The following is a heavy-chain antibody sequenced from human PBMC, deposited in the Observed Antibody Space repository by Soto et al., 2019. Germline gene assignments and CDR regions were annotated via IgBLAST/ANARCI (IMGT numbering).Heavy chain of an antibody. CDR3: AREADANYDILTGYYRSAFDI. CDR1: GFTFTSSA. V-gene: IGHV1-58*01. Sequence: SVKVSCKASGFTFTSSAVQWVRQARGQRLEWIGWIVVGSGNTNYAQKFQERVTITRDMSTSTAYMELSSLRSEDTAVYYCAREADANYDILTGYYRSAFDIWGQGTMVTVSS. D-gene: IGHD3-9*01. J-gene: IGHJ3*02. CDR2: IVVGSGNT.